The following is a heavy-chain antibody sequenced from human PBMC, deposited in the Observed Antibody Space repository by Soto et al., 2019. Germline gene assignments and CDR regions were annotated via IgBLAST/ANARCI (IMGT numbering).Heavy chain of an antibody. V-gene: IGHV1-2*04. J-gene: IGHJ6*02. Sequence: ASVKVSCKASGYAFTGYYMHWVRQAPGQGLEWMGWINPNSGGTNYAQKFQGWVTMTRDTSISTAYMELSRLRSDDTAVYYCARDENYYGSGLYYYYYGMDVWGQGTTVTVSS. CDR2: INPNSGGT. D-gene: IGHD3-10*01. CDR1: GYAFTGYY. CDR3: ARDENYYGSGLYYYYYGMDV.